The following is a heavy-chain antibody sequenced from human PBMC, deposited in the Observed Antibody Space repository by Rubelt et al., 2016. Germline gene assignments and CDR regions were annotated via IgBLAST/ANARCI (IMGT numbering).Heavy chain of an antibody. V-gene: IGHV4-4*07. D-gene: IGHD3-10*01. J-gene: IGHJ2*01. Sequence: QLQLQESGPGLVKASETLSLTCTVSGGSISDYHWSWIRQPAGQGLEWIGRIHTSGSTNYNTSFTSRVTMSVDTSKSQFSLRLSSVTAADTAVYYCATAPRGKAYFDFWARGTLVTVSS. CDR1: GGSISDYH. CDR3: ATAPRGKAYFDF. CDR2: IHTSGST.